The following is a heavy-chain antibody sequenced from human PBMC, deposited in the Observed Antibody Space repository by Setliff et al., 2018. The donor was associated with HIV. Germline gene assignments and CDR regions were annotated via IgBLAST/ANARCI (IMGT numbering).Heavy chain of an antibody. CDR1: GYTFSSYG. CDR3: GAGGYLNAFDI. J-gene: IGHJ3*02. Sequence: ASVKVSCKASGYTFSSYGISWVRQAPGQGLEWVGWISAYNGDTKYAQKLQGRVTMTTDTSTSTAYMELRSLRSDDTAVYYCGAGGYLNAFDIWGQGTMVTVSS. D-gene: IGHD3-22*01. CDR2: ISAYNGDT. V-gene: IGHV1-18*01.